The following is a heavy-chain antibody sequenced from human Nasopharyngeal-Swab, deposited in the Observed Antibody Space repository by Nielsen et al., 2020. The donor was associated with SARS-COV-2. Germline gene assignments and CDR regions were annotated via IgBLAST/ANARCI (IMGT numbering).Heavy chain of an antibody. Sequence: GESLKISCSASGFSFSSFAMHWVRQAPGKGLEYVSNIDSDGGTNFHADSVKGRFTISRDNSKNTLYLQMNSLRAEDTAVYYCAREAQTGYSSGWTYYYYGMDVWGQGTTVTVSS. CDR3: AREAQTGYSSGWTYYYYGMDV. D-gene: IGHD6-19*01. J-gene: IGHJ6*02. CDR1: GFSFSSFA. V-gene: IGHV3-64*04. CDR2: IDSDGGTN.